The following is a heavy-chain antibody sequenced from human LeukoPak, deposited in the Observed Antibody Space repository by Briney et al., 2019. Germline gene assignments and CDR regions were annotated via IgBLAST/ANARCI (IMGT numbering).Heavy chain of an antibody. V-gene: IGHV1-2*02. J-gene: IGHJ5*02. Sequence: GASVKVSCKASGYTFTAFHIHWVRQAPGQGLEWMGWINPNGGGTIYAPKFQGRVTMTRDTSISTAYMELSSLRSDDTAVLYCARSHDYTNYVGPWGQGTLVTVSS. CDR1: GYTFTAFH. CDR3: ARSHDYTNYVGP. CDR2: INPNGGGT. D-gene: IGHD4-11*01.